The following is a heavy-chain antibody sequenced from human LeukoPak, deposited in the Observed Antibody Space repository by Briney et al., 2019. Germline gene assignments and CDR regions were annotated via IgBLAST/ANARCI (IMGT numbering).Heavy chain of an antibody. CDR2: IWYDGSNK. CDR3: AREGGGHIHDYGDYAVSY. V-gene: IGHV3-33*01. CDR1: GFTFSSYG. J-gene: IGHJ4*02. D-gene: IGHD4-17*01. Sequence: GGSLRLSCAASGFTFSSYGMHWVRQAPGKGLEWVAVIWYDGSNKYYADSVKGRFTISRDNSKNTLYLQMNSLRAEDTAVYYCAREGGGHIHDYGDYAVSYWGQGTLVTVSS.